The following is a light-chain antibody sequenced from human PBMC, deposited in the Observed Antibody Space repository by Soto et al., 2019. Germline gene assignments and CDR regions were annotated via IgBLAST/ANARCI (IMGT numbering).Light chain of an antibody. J-gene: IGKJ5*01. CDR3: QQYGSSPPIT. V-gene: IGKV3-20*01. Sequence: EIVMTQSPATLSVSPGERATLSCRASQSVSRSYLGWYQQKPGQAPRLLIYGASSRATGIPDRFSGSGSGTDFTLTISRLEPEDFAVYYCQQYGSSPPITFGQGTRLEIK. CDR1: QSVSRSY. CDR2: GAS.